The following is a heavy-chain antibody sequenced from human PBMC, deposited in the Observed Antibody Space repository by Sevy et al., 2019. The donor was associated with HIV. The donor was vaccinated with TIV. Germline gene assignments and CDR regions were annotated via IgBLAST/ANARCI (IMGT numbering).Heavy chain of an antibody. CDR3: AKDGTLTAIPRYSDY. J-gene: IGHJ4*02. CDR2: ISGRGSNT. Sequence: GESLKISCAASGFTFSRHVMSWVRQAPGKGLERVSGISGRGSNTFYADSVKGRFTISRDNSKNTVDLQMSSLRAADTALYHCAKDGTLTAIPRYSDYWGRGTLVTVSS. V-gene: IGHV3-23*01. D-gene: IGHD2-21*02. CDR1: GFTFSRHV.